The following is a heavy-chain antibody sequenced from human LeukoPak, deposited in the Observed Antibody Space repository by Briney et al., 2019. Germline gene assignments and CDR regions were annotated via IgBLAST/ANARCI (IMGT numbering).Heavy chain of an antibody. CDR2: IYYSGST. V-gene: IGHV4-39*01. Sequence: PSETLSLTCTVSGGSISSGSYYWSWIRQPPGKGLEWIGSIYYSGSTYYNPSLKSRVTISVDTSKNQFSLKLSSVTAADTAVYYCIIWRAARPHAFDIWGQGTMVTVSS. CDR1: GGSISSGSYY. CDR3: IIWRAARPHAFDI. D-gene: IGHD6-6*01. J-gene: IGHJ3*02.